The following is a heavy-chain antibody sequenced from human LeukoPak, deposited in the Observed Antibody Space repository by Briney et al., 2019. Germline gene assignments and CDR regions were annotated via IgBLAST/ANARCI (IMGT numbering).Heavy chain of an antibody. J-gene: IGHJ1*01. CDR2: MNPISGNT. V-gene: IGHV1-8*01. CDR3: ARVYSGSYHNALYFQH. CDR1: GYTFTSYD. D-gene: IGHD1-26*01. Sequence: ASVKVSCKASGYTFTSYDINWVRQATGQGLEWMGWMNPISGNTGYAQKFQGRVTMTRNTSISTAYMELSSLRSEDTAVYYCARVYSGSYHNALYFQHWGQGTLVTVSS.